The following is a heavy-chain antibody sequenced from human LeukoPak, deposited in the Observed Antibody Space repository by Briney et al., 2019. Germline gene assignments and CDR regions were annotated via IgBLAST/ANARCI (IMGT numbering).Heavy chain of an antibody. J-gene: IGHJ4*02. CDR3: ARAGGFFSSFGY. Sequence: SETLSLTCTVSGGSISSGGYYWSWIRQHPGKGLEWIGYIYYSGSTYYNPSLKSRVTISVDTSKNQFSLKLSSVTAADTAVYYCARAGGFFSSFGYWGQGTLVTVSS. CDR2: IYYSGST. D-gene: IGHD3-16*01. CDR1: GGSISSGGYY. V-gene: IGHV4-31*03.